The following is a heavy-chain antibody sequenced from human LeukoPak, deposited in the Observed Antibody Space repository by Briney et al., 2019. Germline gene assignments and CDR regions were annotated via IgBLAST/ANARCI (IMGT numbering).Heavy chain of an antibody. V-gene: IGHV3-21*01. D-gene: IGHD4-17*01. CDR3: ARVSTTVTTNHYYYYGMDV. Sequence: GGSLRLSCVASGFTFSTYSMNWVRQAPGKGLEWVSSISSSSSYIYYADSVKGRFTISRDNAKNSLYLQMNSLRAEDTAVYYCARVSTTVTTNHYYYYGMDVWGQGTTVTVSS. CDR1: GFTFSTYS. CDR2: ISSSSSYI. J-gene: IGHJ6*02.